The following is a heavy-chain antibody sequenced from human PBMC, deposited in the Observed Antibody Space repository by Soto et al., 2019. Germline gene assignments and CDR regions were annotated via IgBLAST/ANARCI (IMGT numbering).Heavy chain of an antibody. CDR2: IYYSGST. D-gene: IGHD6-19*01. CDR3: ATSSGWYRNWFDP. V-gene: IGHV4-59*08. Sequence: SSETLSLTCTVSGGSISSYYLSWIRQPPGKGLEWIGYIYYSGSTNYNPSLKSRVTISVDTSKNQFSLKLSSVTAADTAVYYCATSSGWYRNWFDPWGQGTLVTVSS. J-gene: IGHJ5*02. CDR1: GGSISSYY.